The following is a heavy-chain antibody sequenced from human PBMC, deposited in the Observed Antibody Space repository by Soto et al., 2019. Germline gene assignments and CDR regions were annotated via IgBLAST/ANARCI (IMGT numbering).Heavy chain of an antibody. CDR2: ISGSGGST. Sequence: GGSLRLSCSASGFTFSSYAMSWVRQAPGKGLEWVSAISGSGGSTYYADSVKGRFTISRDNSKNTLYLQMNSLRAEDTAVYYCAKDAYYYDSSGYLPTYSFDYWGQGTLVTVSS. V-gene: IGHV3-23*01. J-gene: IGHJ4*02. CDR3: AKDAYYYDSSGYLPTYSFDY. D-gene: IGHD3-22*01. CDR1: GFTFSSYA.